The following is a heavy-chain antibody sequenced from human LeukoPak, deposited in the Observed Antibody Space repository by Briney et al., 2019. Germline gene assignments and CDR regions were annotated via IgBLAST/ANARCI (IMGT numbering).Heavy chain of an antibody. V-gene: IGHV4-59*01. CDR1: GGSISSYY. CDR3: ARGPTVRGVIIRNWFDP. Sequence: SETLSLTCTVSGGSISSYYWSWIRQPPGKGLEWIGYIYYSGSTNYNPSLKSRVTISVDTSKNQFSLKLSSVTAADTAVYYCARGPTVRGVIIRNWFDPWGQGTLVTVSP. J-gene: IGHJ5*02. D-gene: IGHD3-10*01. CDR2: IYYSGST.